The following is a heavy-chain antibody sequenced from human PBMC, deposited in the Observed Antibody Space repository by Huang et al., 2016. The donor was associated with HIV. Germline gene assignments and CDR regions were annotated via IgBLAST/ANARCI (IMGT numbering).Heavy chain of an antibody. Sequence: QVQLVQSGVEVKKPGASVKVSCKASGYTFTSYGISWVRQAPGQGLEWMGWSMAYKGVTNYAQNVQGRVTMTTDTATSTAYMELRSRRSDDTAVYYCARDSPLLGVVIVVVPTAPNAFDIWGQGTMVTVSS. V-gene: IGHV1-18*01. CDR1: GYTFTSYG. J-gene: IGHJ3*02. D-gene: IGHD2-2*01. CDR2: SMAYKGVT. CDR3: ARDSPLLGVVIVVVPTAPNAFDI.